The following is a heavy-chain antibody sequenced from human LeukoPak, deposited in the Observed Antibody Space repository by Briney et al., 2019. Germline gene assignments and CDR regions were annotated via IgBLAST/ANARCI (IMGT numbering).Heavy chain of an antibody. CDR2: MNPNSGNT. J-gene: IGHJ4*02. Sequence: ASVKVSRKASGYTFTSYDINWVRQATGQGLEWMGWMNPNSGNTGYAQKFQGRVTMTRNTSISTAYMELSSLRSEDTAVYYCASTSPGDQAYDYWGQGTLVTVSS. CDR1: GYTFTSYD. V-gene: IGHV1-8*01. CDR3: ASTSPGDQAYDY. D-gene: IGHD1-14*01.